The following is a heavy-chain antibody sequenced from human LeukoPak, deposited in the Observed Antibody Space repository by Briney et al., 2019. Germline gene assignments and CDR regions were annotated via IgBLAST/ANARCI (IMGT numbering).Heavy chain of an antibody. J-gene: IGHJ4*02. CDR2: ISYDGSNK. V-gene: IGHV3-30*18. CDR3: ANILSSSSVDY. D-gene: IGHD6-6*01. CDR1: GFTFSSYG. Sequence: GGSLRLSCAASGFTFSSYGMHWVRQAPGKGLEWVAVISYDGSNKYYADSVKGRFTISRDNSKNTLYLQMISLRAEDTAVYYCANILSSSSVDYWGQGTLVTVSS.